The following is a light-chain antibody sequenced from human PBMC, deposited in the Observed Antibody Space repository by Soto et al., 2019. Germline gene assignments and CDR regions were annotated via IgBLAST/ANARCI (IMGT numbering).Light chain of an antibody. CDR3: CSYAGTYSVI. CDR2: DVT. Sequence: QSVLTQPRSVSGSPGQSVTISCTGTSSDVGGYNYVSWYQQRPGKAPKLMIYDVTKRPSGVPGRFFGSKSGNTASLTISGLQSEDEADYYCCSYAGTYSVIFGGGTQLTVL. CDR1: SSDVGGYNY. V-gene: IGLV2-11*01. J-gene: IGLJ7*01.